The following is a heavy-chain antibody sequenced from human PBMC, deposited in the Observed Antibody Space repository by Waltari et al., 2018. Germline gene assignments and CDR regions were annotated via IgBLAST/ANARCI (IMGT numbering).Heavy chain of an antibody. V-gene: IGHV3-21*01. CDR3: ARENNGRRYFDWLHSAYYFDY. Sequence: EVQLVESGGGLVKPGGSLRLSCAASGFTFSSYSMNWVRQAPGTGLEWVSSISSSSSYIYYADSVKGRFTISRDNAKNSLYLQMNSLRAEDTAVYYCARENNGRRYFDWLHSAYYFDYWGQGTLVTVSS. D-gene: IGHD3-9*01. CDR1: GFTFSSYS. J-gene: IGHJ4*02. CDR2: ISSSSSYI.